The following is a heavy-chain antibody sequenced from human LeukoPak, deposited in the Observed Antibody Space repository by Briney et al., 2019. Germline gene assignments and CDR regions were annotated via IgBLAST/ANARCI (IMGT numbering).Heavy chain of an antibody. J-gene: IGHJ4*02. CDR1: GGSFSGYY. Sequence: SETLSLTCAVYGGSFSGYYWSWIRQPPGKGLEWIGEINHSGSTNYNPSLKSRVTISVDTSKNQFSLKLSSVTAADTAVYYCARYKFGYYGSGSYFDYWGQGTLVTVSS. CDR3: ARYKFGYYGSGSYFDY. D-gene: IGHD3-10*01. CDR2: INHSGST. V-gene: IGHV4-34*01.